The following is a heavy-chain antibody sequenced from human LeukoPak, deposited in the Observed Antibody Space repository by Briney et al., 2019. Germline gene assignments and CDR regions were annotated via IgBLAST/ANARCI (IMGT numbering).Heavy chain of an antibody. CDR2: IYYSGST. D-gene: IGHD6-6*01. Sequence: SETLSLTCAVYGGSFSGYYWSWIRQPPGKGLEWIGYIYYSGSTNYNPSLKSRVTISVDTSKKQVSLNLSSVTAADTAVYYGARVAARYVGMDVWGQGTTVTVSS. CDR1: GGSFSGYY. V-gene: IGHV4-34*11. CDR3: ARVAARYVGMDV. J-gene: IGHJ6*02.